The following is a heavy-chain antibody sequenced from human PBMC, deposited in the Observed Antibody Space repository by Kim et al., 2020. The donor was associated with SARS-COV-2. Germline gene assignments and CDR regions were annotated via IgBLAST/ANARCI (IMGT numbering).Heavy chain of an antibody. D-gene: IGHD2-2*01. CDR2: INTNTGNP. Sequence: ASVKVSCKASGYTFTSYAMNWVRQAPGQGLEWMGWINTNTGNPTYAQGFTGRFVFSLDTSVSTAYLQISSLKAEDTAVYYCAIEQVPAALGYNWFDPWGQGTLVTVSS. CDR3: AIEQVPAALGYNWFDP. CDR1: GYTFTSYA. V-gene: IGHV7-4-1*02. J-gene: IGHJ5*02.